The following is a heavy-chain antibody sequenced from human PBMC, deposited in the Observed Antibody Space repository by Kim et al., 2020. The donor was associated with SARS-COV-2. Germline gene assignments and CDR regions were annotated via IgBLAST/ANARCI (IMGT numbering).Heavy chain of an antibody. CDR1: GFTFSSYS. J-gene: IGHJ4*02. CDR2: ISSSSSTI. V-gene: IGHV3-48*04. CDR3: ARDLGPRARGSGDY. D-gene: IGHD3-10*01. Sequence: GGSLRLSCAASGFTFSSYSMNWVRQAPGKGLEWVSYISSSSSTIYYADSVKGRFTISRDNAKNSLYLQMNSLRAEDTAVYYCARDLGPRARGSGDYWGQGGLVTVSS.